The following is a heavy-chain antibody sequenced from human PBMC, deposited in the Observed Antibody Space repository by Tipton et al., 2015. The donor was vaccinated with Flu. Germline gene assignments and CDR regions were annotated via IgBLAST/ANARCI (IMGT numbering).Heavy chain of an antibody. Sequence: TLSLTCAVSGDSIRSSNYYWGWIRQPPGKGLEWIGNTFHSGNTYHNPSLKSRVTISVDTSKNQFSLKLSSVTAADTAVYYCARRDYSNYVSEPKNWFDSWGQGALVTVSS. V-gene: IGHV4-39*07. CDR2: TFHSGNT. CDR3: ARRDYSNYVSEPKNWFDS. J-gene: IGHJ5*01. D-gene: IGHD4-11*01. CDR1: GDSIRSSNYY.